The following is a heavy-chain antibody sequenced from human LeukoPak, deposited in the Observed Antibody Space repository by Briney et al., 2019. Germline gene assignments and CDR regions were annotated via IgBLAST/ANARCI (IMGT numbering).Heavy chain of an antibody. CDR2: IYHSGST. V-gene: IGHV4-30-2*01. CDR1: GGSISSGGYS. Sequence: SETLSLTCAVSGGSISSGGYSWSWIRQPPGKGLEWIGYIYHSGSTYYNPSLKSRVTISVDRSKNQFSLKLSSVTAADTAVYYCARSITEKMHACDIGGRGTMVTVSS. J-gene: IGHJ3*02. CDR3: ARSITEKMHACDI. D-gene: IGHD1-20*01.